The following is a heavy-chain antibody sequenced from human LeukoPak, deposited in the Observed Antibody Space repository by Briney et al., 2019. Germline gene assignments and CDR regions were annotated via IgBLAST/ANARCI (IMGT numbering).Heavy chain of an antibody. Sequence: PSETLSLTCTVSGGSISSYYWSWIRQPPGKGLEWIGSIYYSGSTYYNPSLKSRVTISVDTSKNQFSLKLSSVTAADTAVYYCASSTPGYSYGQGDAFDIWGQGTMVIVSS. CDR3: ASSTPGYSYGQGDAFDI. CDR1: GGSISSYY. J-gene: IGHJ3*02. V-gene: IGHV4-39*07. CDR2: IYYSGST. D-gene: IGHD5-18*01.